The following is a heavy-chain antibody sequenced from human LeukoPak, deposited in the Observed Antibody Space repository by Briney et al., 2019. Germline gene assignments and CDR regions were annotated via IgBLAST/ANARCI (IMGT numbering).Heavy chain of an antibody. J-gene: IGHJ3*02. Sequence: ASVKVPCKASGYTFTSYYMHWVRQAPGQGLEWMGIINPSGGSTSYAQKFQGRVTMTRDMSTSTVYMELSSLRSEDTAVYYCARDDGSQGGLFAFDIWGQGTMVTVSS. CDR2: INPSGGST. CDR1: GYTFTSYY. V-gene: IGHV1-46*01. CDR3: ARDDGSQGGLFAFDI. D-gene: IGHD1-26*01.